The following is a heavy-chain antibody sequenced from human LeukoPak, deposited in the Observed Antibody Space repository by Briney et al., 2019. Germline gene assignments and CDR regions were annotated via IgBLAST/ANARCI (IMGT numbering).Heavy chain of an antibody. CDR2: AGWAGGTT. Sequence: GGSLRLSCATSEFNFHRYTIRWVRQAPGKGLEWVSLAGWAGGTTYYSDSVRGRFTISRDSGRNSVYLQMNSLTTDDTAFYFCAKELDTMFFDYWGQGALVTVSS. CDR1: EFNFHRYT. V-gene: IGHV3-43*01. J-gene: IGHJ4*02. CDR3: AKELDTMFFDY. D-gene: IGHD3-10*02.